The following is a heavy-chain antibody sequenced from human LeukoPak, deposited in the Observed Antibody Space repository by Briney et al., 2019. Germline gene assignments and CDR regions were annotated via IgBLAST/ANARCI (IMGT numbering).Heavy chain of an antibody. V-gene: IGHV6-1*01. CDR2: TYYRSKWYH. Sequence: SQTLSVTCAISGDSVSTNSAAWNWIRQSPSRSLEWLGRTYYRSKWYHDYAPSVQSRITINPDTSKNQFSLHLNSVTPEDTAVYYCARGNRDFDSWGQGTLITVSS. CDR3: ARGNRDFDS. J-gene: IGHJ5*01. CDR1: GDSVSTNSAA. D-gene: IGHD2-21*02.